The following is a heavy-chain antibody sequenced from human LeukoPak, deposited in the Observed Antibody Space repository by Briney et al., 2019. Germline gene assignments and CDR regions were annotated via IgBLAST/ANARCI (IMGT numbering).Heavy chain of an antibody. J-gene: IGHJ4*02. CDR1: GGSFSGYY. V-gene: IGHV4-34*01. Sequence: SETLSLTCAVYGGSFSGYYWSWIRQPPGKGLEWIGEINHSGSTNYNPSLKSRVTISVDTSKNQFSLKLSSVTAADTAVYYCARDRASTIVVVTAAYFDYWGQGTLVTVSS. CDR2: INHSGST. CDR3: ARDRASTIVVVTAAYFDY. D-gene: IGHD2-21*02.